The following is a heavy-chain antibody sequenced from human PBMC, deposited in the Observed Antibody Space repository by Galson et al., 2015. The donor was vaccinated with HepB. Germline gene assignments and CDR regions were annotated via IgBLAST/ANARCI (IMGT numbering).Heavy chain of an antibody. J-gene: IGHJ4*02. CDR2: INFDGTTT. CDR1: GFIFRDYW. CDR3: VRELAFGCGSYSH. Sequence: SLRLSCAASGFIFRDYWMHWVRQAPGQGLMWVSYINFDGTTTKYADSVKGRFTTSRENAENTLYLQMNSLRAEDTGVYYCVRELAFGCGSYSHWGQGTLVTVS. V-gene: IGHV3-74*01. D-gene: IGHD3-16*01.